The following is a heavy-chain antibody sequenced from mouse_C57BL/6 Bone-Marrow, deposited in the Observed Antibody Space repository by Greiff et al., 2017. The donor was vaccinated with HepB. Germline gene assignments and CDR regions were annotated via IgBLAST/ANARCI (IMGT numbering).Heavy chain of an antibody. CDR3: TTPVSDLVYWYFDV. V-gene: IGHV14-4*01. CDR1: GFNIKDDY. J-gene: IGHJ1*03. D-gene: IGHD2-10*02. CDR2: IDPENGDT. Sequence: EVQLQQSGAELVRPGASVKLSCTASGFNIKDDYMHWVKQRPEQGLEWIGWIDPENGDTEYASKFQGKATITADTSSNTAYLQLSSLTSEDTAVYYCTTPVSDLVYWYFDVWGTGTTVTVSS.